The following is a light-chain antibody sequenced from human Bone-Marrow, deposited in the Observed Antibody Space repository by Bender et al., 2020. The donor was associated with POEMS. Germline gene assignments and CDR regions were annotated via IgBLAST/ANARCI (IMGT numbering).Light chain of an antibody. Sequence: QPVLTQPPSASGTPGQRVTISCSGSSSNIGINTVNWYQQLPGTAPKLLIYSNNQRPSGVPDRFSGSKSGTSASLAISGLQSEDEADYYCSAWDDSLTWLFGGGTKVTVL. CDR3: SAWDDSLTWL. CDR1: SSNIGINT. V-gene: IGLV1-44*01. CDR2: SNN. J-gene: IGLJ3*02.